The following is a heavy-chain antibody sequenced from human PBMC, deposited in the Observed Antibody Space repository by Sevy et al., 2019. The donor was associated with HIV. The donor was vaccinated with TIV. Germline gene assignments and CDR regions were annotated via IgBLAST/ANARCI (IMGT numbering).Heavy chain of an antibody. J-gene: IGHJ4*02. CDR2: IKQDMSEK. V-gene: IGHV3-7*01. D-gene: IGHD6-19*01. CDR3: ARESGSDWYLDY. CDR1: GFTFSSYW. Sequence: GGSLRLSCAASGFTFSSYWMTWVRQAPGKGLEWVANIKQDMSEKYYADSVKGRFTISRDNARNSLYLQMESLRAEDTAVYYCARESGSDWYLDYWGQGTLVTVSS.